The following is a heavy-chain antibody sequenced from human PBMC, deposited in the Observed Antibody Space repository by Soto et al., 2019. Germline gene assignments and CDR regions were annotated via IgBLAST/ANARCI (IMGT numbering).Heavy chain of an antibody. Sequence: QVQLVQSGAEVKKPGASVKVSCKASGYTFTGYYIHCVRHAPGQGLEWMGWVNPNSGGTNYAQKFQGWVTMTRDTSISTAYMELSRLRSDDTAVYYCVTSRVSIAVAGETEYYFDYWGQGTLVTVSS. D-gene: IGHD6-19*01. V-gene: IGHV1-2*04. CDR3: VTSRVSIAVAGETEYYFDY. CDR2: VNPNSGGT. CDR1: GYTFTGYY. J-gene: IGHJ4*02.